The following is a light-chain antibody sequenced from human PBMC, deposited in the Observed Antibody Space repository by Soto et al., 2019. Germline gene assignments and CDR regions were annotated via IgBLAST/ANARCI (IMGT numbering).Light chain of an antibody. CDR2: QDS. J-gene: IGLJ2*01. V-gene: IGLV3-1*01. CDR3: QAWDSIAVV. Sequence: SSELTQPPSVSVSPGQTASITCSGDKLGDKYACWYQQKPGQSPVLVIYQDSKRPSGIPERFSGSNSGNTATLTISGTQAMDEADYYCQAWDSIAVVFGGGTKVTVL. CDR1: KLGDKY.